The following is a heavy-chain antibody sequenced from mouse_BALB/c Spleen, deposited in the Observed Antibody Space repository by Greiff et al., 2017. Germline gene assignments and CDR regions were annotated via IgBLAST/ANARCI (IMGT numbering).Heavy chain of an antibody. CDR2: ISSGGGNT. V-gene: IGHV5-9*03. CDR1: GFTFSSYT. CDR3: ASYGKRRSFYAMDY. J-gene: IGHJ4*01. Sequence: EVKVVESGGGLVKPGGSLKLSCAASGFTFSSYTMSWVRQTPEKRLEWVATISSGGGNTYYPDSVKGRFTISRDNAKNNLYLQMSSLRSEDTALYYCASYGKRRSFYAMDYWGQGTSVTVSS. D-gene: IGHD2-1*01.